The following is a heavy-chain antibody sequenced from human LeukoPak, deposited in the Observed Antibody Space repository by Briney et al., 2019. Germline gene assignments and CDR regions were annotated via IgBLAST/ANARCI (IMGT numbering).Heavy chain of an antibody. J-gene: IGHJ6*02. CDR2: IYYSGST. CDR3: ARRVTTDYYYGMDV. D-gene: IGHD4-11*01. CDR1: GGSISSSSYS. V-gene: IGHV4-39*01. Sequence: SETLSLTCTVSGGSISSSSYSWGWIRQPPGKGLEWIGSIYYSGSTYYNPSLKSRVTISVDTSKNQFSLKLSSVTAADTAVYYCARRVTTDYYYGMDVWGQGTTVTVSS.